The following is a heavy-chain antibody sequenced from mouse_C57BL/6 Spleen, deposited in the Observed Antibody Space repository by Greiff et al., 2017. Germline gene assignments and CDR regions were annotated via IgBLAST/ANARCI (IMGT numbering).Heavy chain of an antibody. CDR2: ISYDGSN. Sequence: DVQLQESGPGLVKPSQSLSLTCSVTGYSITSGYYWNWIRQFPGNKLEWMGYISYDGSNNYNPSLKNRISITRDTSKNQFFLKLNSVTTEDTATYYCAREGYDYLAWFAYWGQGTLVTVSA. J-gene: IGHJ3*01. D-gene: IGHD2-4*01. V-gene: IGHV3-6*01. CDR1: GYSITSGYY. CDR3: AREGYDYLAWFAY.